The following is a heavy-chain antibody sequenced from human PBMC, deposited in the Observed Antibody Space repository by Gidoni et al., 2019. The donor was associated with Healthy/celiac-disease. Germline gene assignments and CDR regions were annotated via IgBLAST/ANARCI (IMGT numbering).Heavy chain of an antibody. J-gene: IGHJ4*02. Sequence: EVQLVPSGAEVKKPEESLKIPCTGSGYSFTSYWTGWLRQMPGKGLEWMGCIYPGDSDTRYSPSFQGQVTISADKSISTAYLQWSSLKASDTAMYYCARRGIVGATDGDYWGQGTLVTVSS. CDR2: IYPGDSDT. CDR1: GYSFTSYW. D-gene: IGHD1-26*01. V-gene: IGHV5-51*01. CDR3: ARRGIVGATDGDY.